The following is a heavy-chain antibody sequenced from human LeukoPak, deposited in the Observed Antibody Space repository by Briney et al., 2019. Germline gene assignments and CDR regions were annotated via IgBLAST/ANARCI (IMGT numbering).Heavy chain of an antibody. D-gene: IGHD6-19*01. Sequence: PSETLSLTCTVSGGSISGYYWSWIRQPPGKGLEWIGYIYYSGITNYNPSLKSRVTISVDTSKNQFSLKVSSVTAADTAVYYCARHAFSSGWFHYCGQGTLVTVSS. CDR2: IYYSGIT. CDR3: ARHAFSSGWFHY. J-gene: IGHJ4*02. V-gene: IGHV4-59*08. CDR1: GGSISGYY.